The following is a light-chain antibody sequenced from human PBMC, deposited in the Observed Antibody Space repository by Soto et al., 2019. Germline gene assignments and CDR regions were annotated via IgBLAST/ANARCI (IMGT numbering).Light chain of an antibody. Sequence: QSALTQPASVSGSPGQSISISCTGSSSDVGVHNFVSWYQHHPGKAPKVLIYGVTNRPSGVSNRFSGSKSGNTASLTISGLQAEDEAGYYCCSNTPAYTWVFGGGTKLTVL. CDR1: SSDVGVHNF. V-gene: IGLV2-14*01. CDR3: CSNTPAYTWV. J-gene: IGLJ3*02. CDR2: GVT.